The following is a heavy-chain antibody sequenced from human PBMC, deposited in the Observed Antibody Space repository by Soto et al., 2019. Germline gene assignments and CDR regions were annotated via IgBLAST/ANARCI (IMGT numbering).Heavy chain of an antibody. CDR3: ARGDFWSGYEDPDYYYMDV. J-gene: IGHJ6*03. Sequence: ASVKVSCKASGGTFSSYTISWVRQAPGQGLEWMGRIIPILGIANYAQKFQGRVTITADKSTSTAYMELSSLRSEDTAVYYCARGDFWSGYEDPDYYYMDVWGKGTTVTVSS. CDR2: IIPILGIA. CDR1: GGTFSSYT. V-gene: IGHV1-69*02. D-gene: IGHD3-3*01.